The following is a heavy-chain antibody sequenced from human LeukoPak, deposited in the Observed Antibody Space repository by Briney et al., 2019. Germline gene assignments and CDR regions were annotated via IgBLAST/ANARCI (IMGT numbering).Heavy chain of an antibody. CDR3: ARNHEGFRY. CDR2: INSNHRDT. V-gene: IGHV1-8*03. Sequence: ASVKVSCRASGYTFTSHDIIWVRQAAGQGLELMGLINSNHRDTTYAQSFQDRVTITRHTSISPAYMELTSLRSDDTAVYYCARNHEGFRYWGQGTLVTVSS. CDR1: GYTFTSHD. J-gene: IGHJ4*02.